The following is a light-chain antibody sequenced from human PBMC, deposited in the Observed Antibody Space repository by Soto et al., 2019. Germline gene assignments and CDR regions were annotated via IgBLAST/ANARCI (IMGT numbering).Light chain of an antibody. CDR3: QQYNNWPIT. CDR2: GAS. V-gene: IGKV3-15*01. CDR1: QSVSSN. J-gene: IGKJ5*01. Sequence: IVMTQSPATLSVTQGERATLSCRASQSVSSNLAWYQQKPGQAPRLLIYGASTRATGIPARFSGSGSGIEFTLTISSLQSEDFAVYYCQQYNNWPITFGQGTLLEIK.